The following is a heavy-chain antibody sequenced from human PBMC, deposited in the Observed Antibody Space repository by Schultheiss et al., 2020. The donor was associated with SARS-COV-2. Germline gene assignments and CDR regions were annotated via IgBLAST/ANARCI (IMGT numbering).Heavy chain of an antibody. J-gene: IGHJ4*02. CDR2: ISYDGSNK. V-gene: IGHV3-30-3*01. D-gene: IGHD3-3*01. CDR1: GFTFSSYA. Sequence: GGSLRLSCVGSGFTFSSYAMHWVRQAPGKGLEWVAVISYDGSNKYYADSVKGRFTISRDNAKNSLYLQMNSLRAEDTAVYYCARVYYDFWSGPATLDYWGQGNLVTVSS. CDR3: ARVYYDFWSGPATLDY.